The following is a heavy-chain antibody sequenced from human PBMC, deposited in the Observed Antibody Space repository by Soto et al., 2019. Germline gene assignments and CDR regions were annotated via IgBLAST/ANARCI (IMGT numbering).Heavy chain of an antibody. CDR1: GGSISSSNW. CDR3: AREGNLGRWLQPLDF. Sequence: SETLSLTCAVSGGSISSSNWWSWVRQPPGKGLEWIGEIYHSGSTNYNPSLKSRVTISVDKSKNQFSLKLSSVTAADTAVYYCAREGNLGRWLQPLDFWGQGTLVTVS. J-gene: IGHJ4*02. CDR2: IYHSGST. D-gene: IGHD5-12*01. V-gene: IGHV4-4*02.